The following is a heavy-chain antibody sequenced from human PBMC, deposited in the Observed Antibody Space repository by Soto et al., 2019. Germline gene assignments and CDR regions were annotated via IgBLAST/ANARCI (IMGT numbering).Heavy chain of an antibody. J-gene: IGHJ4*02. D-gene: IGHD6-13*01. CDR1: GGSFSGYY. CDR2: INHSGST. Sequence: PSETLSLTCAVYGGSFSGYYWSWIRQPPGKGLEWIGEINHSGSTNYNPSLKSRVTISVDTSKNQFSLKLSSVTAADTAVYYCARVDRIAAADTRLWVYWGQGTLVTVSS. V-gene: IGHV4-34*01. CDR3: ARVDRIAAADTRLWVY.